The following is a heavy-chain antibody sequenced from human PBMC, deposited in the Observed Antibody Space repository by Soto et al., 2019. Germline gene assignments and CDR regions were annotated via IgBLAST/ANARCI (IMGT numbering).Heavy chain of an antibody. V-gene: IGHV5-51*01. J-gene: IGHJ4*02. Sequence: GESLKISCKSSGYSFTNYWIGWVRQMPGKGPEWMGIIYPGDSDTRYSPSFQGQVTISADKSITTAYLQWSSLKASDTAIYWCARMGEGYCSRGTCYFDNWGQGSLVTVSS. CDR1: GYSFTNYW. CDR3: ARMGEGYCSRGTCYFDN. D-gene: IGHD2-2*01. CDR2: IYPGDSDT.